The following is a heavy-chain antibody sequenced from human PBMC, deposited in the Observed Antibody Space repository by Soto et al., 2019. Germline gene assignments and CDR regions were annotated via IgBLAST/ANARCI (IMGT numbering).Heavy chain of an antibody. CDR1: GGSISSGGYY. J-gene: IGHJ4*02. D-gene: IGHD4-17*01. CDR2: IYYSGST. V-gene: IGHV4-31*03. Sequence: SETLSLTCTVSGGSISSGGYYWSWIRQHPGKGLEWIGYIYYSGSTYYNPSLKSRVTISVDTSKNQFSLKLSSVTAADTAVYYCARDSKYGDYVDYWGQGTLVTVSS. CDR3: ARDSKYGDYVDY.